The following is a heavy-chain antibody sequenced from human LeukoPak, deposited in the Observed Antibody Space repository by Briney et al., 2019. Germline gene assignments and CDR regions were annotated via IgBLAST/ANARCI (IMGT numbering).Heavy chain of an antibody. CDR3: ARGGGAAGY. CDR1: GFTFSDYY. CDR2: IKLDGSEK. D-gene: IGHD6-13*01. J-gene: IGHJ4*02. Sequence: PGGSLRLPCAVSGFTFSDYYMSWVRQAPGKGLEWVARIKLDGSEKYYVDSVKGRFTISRDNAKNSLFLQMNSLRAEDTAVYYCARGGGAAGYWGQGTLVTVSS. V-gene: IGHV3-7*01.